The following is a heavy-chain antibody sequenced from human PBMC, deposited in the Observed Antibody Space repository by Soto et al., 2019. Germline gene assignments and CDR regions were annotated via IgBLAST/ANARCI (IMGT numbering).Heavy chain of an antibody. V-gene: IGHV3-23*01. CDR2: FRAGGDDGTT. CDR1: GFTFRSYS. Sequence: XGSLKLSCLASGFTFRSYSMSWVRQAPGKGLEWVSGFRAGGDDGTTYYADSVKGRFTISRDNSKNTLFLQMNSLRAEDTAIYYCAKKVNSGSGSQYFDYFGQETLFTVSS. D-gene: IGHD3-10*01. J-gene: IGHJ4*02. CDR3: AKKVNSGSGSQYFDY.